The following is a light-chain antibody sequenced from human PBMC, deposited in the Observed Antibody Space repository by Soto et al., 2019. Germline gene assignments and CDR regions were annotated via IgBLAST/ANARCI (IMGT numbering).Light chain of an antibody. CDR1: KIGIKS. Sequence: SYELTHSPSVSVAPGQTARITCGGNKIGIKSVHWYQQKPGQAPVLVVYDDSDRPSGIPERFSGSNSGNTATLTISWVEAGDEADYYCQVWDSDSDQEVFGGGTKLTVL. CDR3: QVWDSDSDQEV. CDR2: DDS. V-gene: IGLV3-21*02. J-gene: IGLJ3*02.